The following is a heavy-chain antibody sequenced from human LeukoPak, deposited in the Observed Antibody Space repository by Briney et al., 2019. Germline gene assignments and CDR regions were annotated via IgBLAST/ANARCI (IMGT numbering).Heavy chain of an antibody. J-gene: IGHJ6*03. CDR2: ISNDGGNE. CDR1: GFTFNTYD. D-gene: IGHD2-21*02. Sequence: GGSLRLSCAASGFTFNTYDMHWVRQAPGKGLEWVAIISNDGGNEDYADSVKGRFTISRDNSKNTLYLQMNTLRPADTAVYYCAKNGLRTNNYYMDVWGRGTTVTVSS. V-gene: IGHV3-30*18. CDR3: AKNGLRTNNYYMDV.